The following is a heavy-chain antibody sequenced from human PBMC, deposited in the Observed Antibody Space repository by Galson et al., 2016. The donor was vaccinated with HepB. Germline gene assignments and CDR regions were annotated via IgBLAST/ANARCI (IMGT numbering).Heavy chain of an antibody. J-gene: IGHJ4*02. V-gene: IGHV1-18*01. CDR3: VRDRERSLDY. Sequence: SVKVSCKASGYTFTTYGITWVRQAPGQGLDWMGWISTHSGTTNHAQELQGRITMTTDTSTSTDYMELTNLKSDDTAVYYCVRDRERSLDYWGQGTLVSVPS. CDR2: ISTHSGTT. CDR1: GYTFTTYG.